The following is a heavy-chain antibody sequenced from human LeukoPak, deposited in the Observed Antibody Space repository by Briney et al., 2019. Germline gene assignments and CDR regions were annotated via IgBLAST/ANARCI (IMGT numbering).Heavy chain of an antibody. Sequence: GGSLRLSCAASGFTVSSNYMSWVRQAPGKGLEWVAVISYDGSNKYYADSVKGRFTISRDNSKNTLYLQMSSLRAEDTAVYYCAKTDSSGYYFFDYWGQGTLVTVPS. V-gene: IGHV3-30*18. J-gene: IGHJ4*02. CDR3: AKTDSSGYYFFDY. CDR1: GFTVSSNY. CDR2: ISYDGSNK. D-gene: IGHD3-22*01.